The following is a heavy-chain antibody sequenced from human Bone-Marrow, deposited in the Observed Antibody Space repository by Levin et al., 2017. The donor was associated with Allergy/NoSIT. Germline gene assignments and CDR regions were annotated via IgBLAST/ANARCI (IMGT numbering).Heavy chain of an antibody. CDR3: ARGGWYFDL. CDR1: GFSFSTYD. J-gene: IGHJ2*01. V-gene: IGHV3-13*01. CDR2: VDPGGKT. Sequence: GGSLRLSCAASGFSFSTYDMQWVRQATGKGLEWVSGVDPGGKTYYTDSVKGRFTISRENAKNSYYLQMNSLTAGDTAVYYCARGGWYFDLWGRGTLVTVSS.